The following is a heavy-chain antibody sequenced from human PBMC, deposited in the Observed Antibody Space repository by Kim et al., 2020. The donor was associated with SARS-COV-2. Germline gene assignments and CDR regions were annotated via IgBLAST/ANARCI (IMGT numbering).Heavy chain of an antibody. V-gene: IGHV4-59*08. CDR1: GGSISSYY. CDR2: VSYSGST. CDR3: ARRDCPGAACYPDY. J-gene: IGHJ4*02. D-gene: IGHD2-21*02. Sequence: LETLSLTCTVSGGSISSYYWSWIRQPPGKGLEWIGYVSYSGSTSYNPSLQSRVTISVDTPKNQFSLKLRSVTAADTAVYYCARRDCPGAACYPDYWGQGT.